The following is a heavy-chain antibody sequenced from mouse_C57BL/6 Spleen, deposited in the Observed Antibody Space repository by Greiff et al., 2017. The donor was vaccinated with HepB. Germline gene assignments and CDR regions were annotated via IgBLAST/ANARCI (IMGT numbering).Heavy chain of an antibody. V-gene: IGHV1-82*01. D-gene: IGHD2-4*01. CDR3: AGYDYSHFDY. Sequence: VQLQQSGPELVKPGASVKISCKASGYAFSSSWLNWVKQRPGKGLEWIGRIYPGDGDTNYNGKFKGKATLTADKSSSTAYMQLSSLTSEDSAVYCCAGYDYSHFDYWGQGTTLTVSS. CDR1: GYAFSSSW. CDR2: IYPGDGDT. J-gene: IGHJ2*01.